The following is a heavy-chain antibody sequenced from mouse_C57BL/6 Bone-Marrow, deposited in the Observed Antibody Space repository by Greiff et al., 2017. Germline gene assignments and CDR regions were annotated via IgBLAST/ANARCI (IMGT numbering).Heavy chain of an antibody. CDR3: ARRGDCDY. CDR1: GYTFTDYY. V-gene: IGHV1-18*01. J-gene: IGHJ2*01. CDR2: INPNNGGT. Sequence: VQLQQSGPELVKPGASVKIPCTASGYTFTDYYMYWVKQSHGKSLEWIGEINPNNGGTIYNPKFKGKATLTVDKSSSTAYMELSSLTSEDTAVYYCARRGDCDYWGQGHTLTVSA.